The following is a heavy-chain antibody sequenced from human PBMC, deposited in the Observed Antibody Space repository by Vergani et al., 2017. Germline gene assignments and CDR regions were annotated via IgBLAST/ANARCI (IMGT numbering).Heavy chain of an antibody. CDR2: INHSGST. D-gene: IGHD2-15*01. CDR3: ARGLTVVVVAATRGMDV. Sequence: QVQLQQWGAGLLKPSETLSLTCAVYGGSFSGYYWSWIRQPPGKGLEWIGEINHSGSTNYNPSLKSRVTISVDTSKNQFPLKLSSVTAADTAVYYCARGLTVVVVAATRGMDVWGQGTTVTVSS. CDR1: GGSFSGYY. V-gene: IGHV4-34*01. J-gene: IGHJ6*02.